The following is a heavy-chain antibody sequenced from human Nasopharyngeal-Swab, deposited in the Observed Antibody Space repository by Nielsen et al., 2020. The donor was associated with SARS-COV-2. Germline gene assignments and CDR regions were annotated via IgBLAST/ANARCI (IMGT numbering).Heavy chain of an antibody. V-gene: IGHV3-30-3*01. CDR2: IWYDGSNK. D-gene: IGHD4-17*01. Sequence: WIRQPPGKGLEWVAVIWYDGSNKYYADSVKGRFTISRDNSKNTLYLQMNSLRAEDTAVYYCARCAARPVVRYMDVWGKGTTVTVSS. CDR3: ARCAARPVVRYMDV. J-gene: IGHJ6*03.